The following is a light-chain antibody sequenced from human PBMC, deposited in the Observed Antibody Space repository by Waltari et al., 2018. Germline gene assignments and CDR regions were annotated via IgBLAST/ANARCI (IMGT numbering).Light chain of an antibody. CDR3: SAYTSSATLA. Sequence: QSALTQPASLSGAPGQSITISCTGTSSDIGFHTHVSWYQQHPGQAPRLLMYDGNSRPSGVSHSFSGSKAGNTASLTISGLQADDEAHYYCSAYTSSATLAFGGGTGLTVL. V-gene: IGLV2-14*03. CDR2: DGN. J-gene: IGLJ2*01. CDR1: SSDIGFHTH.